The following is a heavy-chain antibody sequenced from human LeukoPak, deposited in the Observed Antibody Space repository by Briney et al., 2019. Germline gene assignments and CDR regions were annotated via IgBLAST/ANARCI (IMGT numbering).Heavy chain of an antibody. Sequence: SLRLSCAASGFTFTNYAISWVRHPPETGLELVSAITVSGADTTYYDSVKGRFTISRDNSKDKLYLQMNSLRGEDTGVYYCGQWGAFEVLTGYYVPDFWGQGTLVTVSS. J-gene: IGHJ4*02. CDR3: GQWGAFEVLTGYYVPDF. V-gene: IGHV3-23*01. D-gene: IGHD3-9*01. CDR2: ITVSGADT. CDR1: GFTFTNYA.